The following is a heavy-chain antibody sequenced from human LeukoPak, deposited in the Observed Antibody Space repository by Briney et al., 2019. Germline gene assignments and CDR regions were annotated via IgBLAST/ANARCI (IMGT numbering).Heavy chain of an antibody. CDR1: GYTFTGYY. D-gene: IGHD6-13*01. Sequence: ASVKVSCKASGYTFTGYYMHWVRQAPGQGLEWMGWINPDSGGTNYAQKFQGWVTMTRDTSISTAYMELSRLRSDDTAVYYCARGDYSSSWSTRGYYYYGMDVWGQGTTVTVSS. CDR2: INPDSGGT. V-gene: IGHV1-2*04. J-gene: IGHJ6*02. CDR3: ARGDYSSSWSTRGYYYYGMDV.